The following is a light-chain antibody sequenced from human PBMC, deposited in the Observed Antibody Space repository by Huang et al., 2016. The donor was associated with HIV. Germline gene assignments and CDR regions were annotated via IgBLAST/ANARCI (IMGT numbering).Light chain of an antibody. CDR3: QQYHSTWT. J-gene: IGKJ1*01. V-gene: IGKV1-NL1*01. CDR1: QGIRNS. Sequence: DIQMTQSPLSLSASVGDRVTITCRASQGIRNSLAWYQQKPGKAPKLLGYAASRLESGVPYWFSGSGSGTNFTLTISSLQPEDFATYYYQQYHSTWTFGQGTKVEIK. CDR2: AAS.